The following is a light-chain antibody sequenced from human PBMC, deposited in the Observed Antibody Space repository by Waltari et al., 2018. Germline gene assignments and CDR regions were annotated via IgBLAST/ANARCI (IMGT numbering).Light chain of an antibody. Sequence: DIQMTQSPSSLPASVGDRVTITCRASQSISNYLNWYQHKPGEAPKLLVYVASNLQRGVPSRFSGSGSETDFTLTISSLQAEDVAVYYCQQYFGLPLTFGGGTKLEIK. J-gene: IGKJ4*01. CDR3: QQYFGLPLT. CDR2: VAS. V-gene: IGKV1-39*01. CDR1: QSISNY.